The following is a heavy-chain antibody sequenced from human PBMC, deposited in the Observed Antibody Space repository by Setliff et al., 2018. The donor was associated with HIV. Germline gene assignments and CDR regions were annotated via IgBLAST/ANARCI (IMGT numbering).Heavy chain of an antibody. J-gene: IGHJ3*02. V-gene: IGHV4-34*01. Sequence: PSETLSLTCAVYGGSFSGYYWTWIRQTPGKGLEWIGEITHIGSTTHTPSLRSRVSMSVDTSKKQFSLNLSSVTAADTAVYYCARGFGSSWSYDGFDIWGQGTLVTV. CDR2: ITHIGST. CDR3: ARGFGSSWSYDGFDI. D-gene: IGHD6-13*01. CDR1: GGSFSGYY.